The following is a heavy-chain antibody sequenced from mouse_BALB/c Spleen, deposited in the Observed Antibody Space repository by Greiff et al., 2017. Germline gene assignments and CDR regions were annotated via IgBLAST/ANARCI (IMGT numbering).Heavy chain of an antibody. D-gene: IGHD2-2*01. CDR2: ILPGSGST. CDR3: AGREIYYGYDAY. V-gene: IGHV1-9*01. Sequence: QVQLQQSGAELMKPGPSVKISCKATGYTFSSYWIERVKQRPGHGLEWIGEILPGSGSTNYNEKFKGKATFTADTSSNTAYMQLSSLTSEDSAVYYCAGREIYYGYDAYWGQGTLVTVSA. J-gene: IGHJ3*01. CDR1: GYTFSSYW.